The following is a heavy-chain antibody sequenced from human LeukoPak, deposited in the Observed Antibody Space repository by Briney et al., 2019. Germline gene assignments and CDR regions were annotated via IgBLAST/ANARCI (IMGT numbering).Heavy chain of an antibody. CDR3: AKQAWYYYYMDV. V-gene: IGHV3-23*01. CDR1: GFTFSTYA. Sequence: GGSLRLSCTASGFTFSTYAMSWVRQAPGKGREWVSAISGSGGSTYYADSVRGRFTISRDNSKNTLYLQMNSLRAEDTAVYYCAKQAWYYYYMDVWGKGTTVTVSS. CDR2: ISGSGGST. J-gene: IGHJ6*03.